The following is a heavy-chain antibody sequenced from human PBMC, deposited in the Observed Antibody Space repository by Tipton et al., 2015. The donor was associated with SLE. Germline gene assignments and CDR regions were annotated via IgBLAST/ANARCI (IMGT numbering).Heavy chain of an antibody. V-gene: IGHV4-34*01. CDR3: ASIVPDDDSGVIAGDY. Sequence: TLSLTCAVYGGSFSGYYWSWIRQPPGKGLEWIGEINHSGSTNYNPSLKSRVTISVDTSKNQFSLRMSSVTAADTAVYYCASIVPDDDSGVIAGDYWGQGTRVTVSS. D-gene: IGHD3-22*01. CDR2: INHSGST. CDR1: GGSFSGYY. J-gene: IGHJ4*02.